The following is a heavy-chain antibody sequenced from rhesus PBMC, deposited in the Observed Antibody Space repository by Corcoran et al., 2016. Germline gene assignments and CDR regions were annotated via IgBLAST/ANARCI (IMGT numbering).Heavy chain of an antibody. CDR3: ARVGGYNIWTAPFDY. Sequence: QVQLQQWGEGLVKPSETLSLTCAVYGGSISGYYYWSWIRQPPGKGLEWRGYIYVNSASTNYNPSIKNRVTISKDASKNQFSLKLSFVTAADTAVYYCARVGGYNIWTAPFDYWGQGVLVTVSA. CDR2: IYVNSAST. V-gene: IGHV4-73*01. D-gene: IGHD3-3*01. CDR1: GGSISGYYY. J-gene: IGHJ4*01.